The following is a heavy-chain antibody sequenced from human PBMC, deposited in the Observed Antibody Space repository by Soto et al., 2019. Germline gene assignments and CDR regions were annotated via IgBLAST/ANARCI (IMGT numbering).Heavy chain of an antibody. J-gene: IGHJ5*02. Sequence: LSLTCSVSGGSISRYYWSWIRQPPGKGLEWIGYAYYSGDTGYSPSLKSRVTMAVDTSKNQVSLKLSSVTAADTAVYYCARDRSTYGGGGTGEVKENWFDPWGQGALVTVSS. D-gene: IGHD2-8*01. CDR2: AYYSGDT. CDR3: ARDRSTYGGGGTGEVKENWFDP. CDR1: GGSISRYY. V-gene: IGHV4-59*01.